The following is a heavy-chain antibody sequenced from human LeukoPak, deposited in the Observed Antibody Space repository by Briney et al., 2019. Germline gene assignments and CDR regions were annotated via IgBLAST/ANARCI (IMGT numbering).Heavy chain of an antibody. J-gene: IGHJ3*02. CDR1: GGSISSYY. V-gene: IGHV4-4*07. D-gene: IGHD1-1*01. CDR2: IYTSGST. CDR3: ARDSIYVGTNAFDI. Sequence: SETLSLTCTVSGGSISSYYWSWIRQPAGKGLEWIGGIYTSGSTNYSASLKRRVIMSSDASKNQFSLKLSSVTAADPAVYYCARDSIYVGTNAFDIWGQGTMVTVSS.